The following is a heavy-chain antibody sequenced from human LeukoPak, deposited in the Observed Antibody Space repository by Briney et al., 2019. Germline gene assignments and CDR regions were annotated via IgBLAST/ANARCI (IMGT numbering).Heavy chain of an antibody. Sequence: EASVKVSCKASGYTFTGYYMHWVRQAPGQGLEWMGWINPNSGGTNYAQKFQGRVTMTRDTSISTAYMELSRLRSDDTAVYYCARAESYDYVWGSYRYPWFDPWGQGTLGTVSS. CDR2: INPNSGGT. J-gene: IGHJ5*02. V-gene: IGHV1-2*02. D-gene: IGHD3-16*02. CDR1: GYTFTGYY. CDR3: ARAESYDYVWGSYRYPWFDP.